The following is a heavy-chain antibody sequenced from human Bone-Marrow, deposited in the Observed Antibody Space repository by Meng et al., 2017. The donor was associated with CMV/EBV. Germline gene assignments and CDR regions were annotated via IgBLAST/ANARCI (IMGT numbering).Heavy chain of an antibody. Sequence: TFTNYGCSWVRQAPGQGLEWMGWVSPYNTYTDYAQRLQGRVTMTTDTSTSTAYMELRRLRSDDTAVYYCARYPDYGDNGNYNYGMDVWGQGTMVTVSS. V-gene: IGHV1-18*01. J-gene: IGHJ6*02. CDR2: VSPYNTYT. CDR3: ARYPDYGDNGNYNYGMDV. D-gene: IGHD4/OR15-4a*01. CDR1: TFTNYG.